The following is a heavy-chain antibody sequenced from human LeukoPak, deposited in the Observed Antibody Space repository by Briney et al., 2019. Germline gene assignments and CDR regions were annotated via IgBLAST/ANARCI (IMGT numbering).Heavy chain of an antibody. CDR2: IRYDGSNK. Sequence: AGGSLRLSCAASGFTFSSYGMHWVRQAPGKGLEWVAFIRYDGSNKYYADSVKGRFTISRDNSKNTLYLQMNSLRAEDTAVYYCAKGGGRAYSSSSYYFDYWGQGTLVTVSS. V-gene: IGHV3-30*02. CDR3: AKGGGRAYSSSSYYFDY. CDR1: GFTFSSYG. D-gene: IGHD6-6*01. J-gene: IGHJ4*02.